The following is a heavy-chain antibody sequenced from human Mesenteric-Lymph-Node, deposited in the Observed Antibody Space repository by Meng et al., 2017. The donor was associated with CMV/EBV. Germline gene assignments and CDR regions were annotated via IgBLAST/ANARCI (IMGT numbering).Heavy chain of an antibody. Sequence: SETLSLTCAVYGGSFSGYYWSWIRQPPGKGLEWIGEINHSGSTNYNPSLKSRVTISVDTSKNQFSLKLSSVTAADTAVYYCARYYDFWSGFLAFDIWGQGTMVTVSS. CDR3: ARYYDFWSGFLAFDI. CDR2: INHSGST. D-gene: IGHD3-3*01. CDR1: GGSFSGYY. J-gene: IGHJ3*02. V-gene: IGHV4-34*01.